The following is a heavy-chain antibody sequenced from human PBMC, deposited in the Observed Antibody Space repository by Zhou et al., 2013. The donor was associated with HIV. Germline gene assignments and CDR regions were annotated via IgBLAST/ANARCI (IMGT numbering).Heavy chain of an antibody. D-gene: IGHD3-16*01. CDR1: GYTFTGYY. J-gene: IGHJ3*02. V-gene: IGHV1-2*02. CDR3: GRDWGSYDAFDI. CDR2: INPNSGGT. Sequence: QVQLVQSASELKEPGASVTVSCKGSGYTFTGYYIHWLRQAPGQGFEWMGWINPNSGGTNYAQKFQDRVTMTGDTSAGTVYLDLSGLRSDDTAVYYCGRDWGSYDAFDIWGKGHWSPSLQ.